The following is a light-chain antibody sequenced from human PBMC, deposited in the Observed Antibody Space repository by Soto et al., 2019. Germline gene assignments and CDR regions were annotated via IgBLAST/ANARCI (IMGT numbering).Light chain of an antibody. V-gene: IGLV1-44*01. Sequence: QSVLTQPPSASGTPGQRVTISCSGSSSNIGTNTVNWYLQLPGTAPKLLMYNNNQRPSGVPERFSGSKSGTSASLAIGGLQSEDEADYYCAAWDDSLDGFYVFGSGDKITVL. CDR1: SSNIGTNT. J-gene: IGLJ1*01. CDR2: NNN. CDR3: AAWDDSLDGFYV.